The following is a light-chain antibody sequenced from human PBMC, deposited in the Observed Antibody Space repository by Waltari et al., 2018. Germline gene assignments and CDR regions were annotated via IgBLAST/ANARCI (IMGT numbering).Light chain of an antibody. Sequence: QSALTQPASVSGSPGQSIAISCTGTSSDVGYYAYVCWYQQHPGKAPKLLIYDVSNRPSGVSTRFFGSKSGNTASLTISGLQAEDEADYYCASYTATSTPYVFGTGTKVTVL. CDR1: SSDVGYYAY. V-gene: IGLV2-14*01. CDR2: DVS. J-gene: IGLJ1*01. CDR3: ASYTATSTPYV.